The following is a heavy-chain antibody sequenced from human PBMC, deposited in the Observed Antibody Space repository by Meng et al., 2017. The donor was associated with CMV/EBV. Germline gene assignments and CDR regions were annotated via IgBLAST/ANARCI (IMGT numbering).Heavy chain of an antibody. J-gene: IGHJ6*02. CDR3: ARASGSQRYCSSTSCYSYYGMDV. D-gene: IGHD2-2*01. CDR2: IHNSEST. Sequence: NWGSGVRQPPGKGLEWIGEIHNSESTNYNPSLKSRVTISVDKSKNQFSLKLSSVTAADTALYYCARASGSQRYCSSTSCYSYYGMDVWGQGTTVTVSS. V-gene: IGHV4-4*02. CDR1: NW.